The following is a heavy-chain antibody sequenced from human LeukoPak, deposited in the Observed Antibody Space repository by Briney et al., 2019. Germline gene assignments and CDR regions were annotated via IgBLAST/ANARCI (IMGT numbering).Heavy chain of an antibody. CDR1: GFTFSTFA. CDR3: ARSSIAAPSIAAQPGGYDY. CDR2: ISGTGGST. Sequence: GGSLRLSCAASGFTFSTFAMTWVRQAPGKGLEWVSTISGTGGSTYYADSVKGRFTISRDRSKNTLYLQMNSLRAEDTAVYYCARSSIAAPSIAAQPGGYDYWGQGTLVTVSS. D-gene: IGHD6-6*01. V-gene: IGHV3-23*01. J-gene: IGHJ4*02.